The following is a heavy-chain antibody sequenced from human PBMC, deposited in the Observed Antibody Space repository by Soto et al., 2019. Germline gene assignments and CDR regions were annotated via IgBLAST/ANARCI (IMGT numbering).Heavy chain of an antibody. J-gene: IGHJ4*02. CDR1: GFSFRSYY. CDR3: AKWGGAASDY. V-gene: IGHV3-7*01. D-gene: IGHD1-26*01. CDR2: VNEDGSEK. Sequence: EVQLVESGGGLVQPGGSLRLSCAASGFSFRSYYMSWVRQAQGKGLEWVANVNEDGSEKYYVDSVKGRFTVSRDNAKNSLYLQMNSLRAEDTAVYYCAKWGGAASDYWGQGTLVIVSS.